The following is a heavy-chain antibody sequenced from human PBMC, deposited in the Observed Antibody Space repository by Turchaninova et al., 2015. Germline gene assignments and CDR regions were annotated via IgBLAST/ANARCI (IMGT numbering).Heavy chain of an antibody. CDR2: INHSVST. CDR3: SLGYSGSYFFDY. Sequence: QVPLQQWGAGLLKPSETLSPSCAVYGGSFSGFSWSCVRQPPGKGLEWIGEINHSVSTNYNPSLQSRVTISVDTSKNQFSLNLSSVTAADTAVYYCSLGYSGSYFFDYWGQGTLVTVSS. J-gene: IGHJ4*02. V-gene: IGHV4-34*01. D-gene: IGHD1-26*01. CDR1: GGSFSGFS.